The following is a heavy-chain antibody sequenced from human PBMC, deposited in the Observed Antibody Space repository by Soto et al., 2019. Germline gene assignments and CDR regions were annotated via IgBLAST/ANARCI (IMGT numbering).Heavy chain of an antibody. Sequence: QVQLVQSGAEVKKPGSSVKGSCKASGGTFSSYTSSWVRQAPGQGLEWTGRIIRLLGIAYYAQKFQGSVTITADKSTITAYMALSTLSSEVTAVYYCARRSCDYQDYWGKVTLVTVCS. V-gene: IGHV1-69*02. CDR3: ARRSCDYQDY. J-gene: IGHJ4*02. D-gene: IGHD4-17*01. CDR1: GGTFSSYT. CDR2: IIRLLGIA.